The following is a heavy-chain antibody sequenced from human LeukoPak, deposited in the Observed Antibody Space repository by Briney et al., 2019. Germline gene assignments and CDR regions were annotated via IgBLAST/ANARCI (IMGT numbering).Heavy chain of an antibody. CDR2: INPNSGGT. D-gene: IGHD2-15*01. CDR1: GYTFTGYY. CDR3: ARVDPEYCSGGSCYHDAFDL. V-gene: IGHV1-2*02. J-gene: IGHJ3*01. Sequence: ASVKVSCKASGYTFTGYYMHWVRQAPGQGLEWMGWINPNSGGTNYAQKFQGRVTMTRDTSISTAYMELSRLRSDDTAVYYCARVDPEYCSGGSCYHDAFDLWGQGTMVTVSS.